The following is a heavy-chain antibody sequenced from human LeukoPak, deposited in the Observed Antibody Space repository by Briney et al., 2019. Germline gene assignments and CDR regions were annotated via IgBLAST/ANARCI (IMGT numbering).Heavy chain of an antibody. Sequence: ASVKVSCKLSGDTLTELSMHWVRQAPGQGLEWMGIINPSGGSTSYAQKFQGRVTMTRDMSTSTVYMELSSLRSEDTAVYYCASTISNQTYYFDYWGQGTLVTVSS. CDR1: GDTLTELS. V-gene: IGHV1-46*01. D-gene: IGHD3-3*01. CDR3: ASTISNQTYYFDY. CDR2: INPSGGST. J-gene: IGHJ4*02.